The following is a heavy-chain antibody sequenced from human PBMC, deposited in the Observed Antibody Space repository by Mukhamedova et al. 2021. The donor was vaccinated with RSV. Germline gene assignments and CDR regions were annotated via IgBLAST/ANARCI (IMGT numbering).Heavy chain of an antibody. Sequence: EMNWVRQAPGKGLEWVSYISSSGSTIYYADSVKGRFTISRDNAKNSLYLQMNSLRAEDTAVYYCVRASGSYDYWGQGTLVTVSS. V-gene: IGHV3-48*03. D-gene: IGHD1-26*01. J-gene: IGHJ4*02. CDR3: VRASGSYDY. CDR2: ISSSGSTI.